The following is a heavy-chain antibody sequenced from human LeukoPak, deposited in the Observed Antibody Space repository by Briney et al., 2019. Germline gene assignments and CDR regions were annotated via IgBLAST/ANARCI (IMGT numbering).Heavy chain of an antibody. D-gene: IGHD6-19*01. V-gene: IGHV4-39*01. CDR2: IYYNWNT. J-gene: IGHJ3*02. Sequence: SETLSLTCNVSGGSIGGHTFYWDWIRQPPGKGLEWIATIYYNWNTFYNPSLKSRVAISIDMSKSQFSLHLSSVTAADTAIYYCARLTALAGHRGAFDIWGPGTMVTVSS. CDR3: ARLTALAGHRGAFDI. CDR1: GGSIGGHTFY.